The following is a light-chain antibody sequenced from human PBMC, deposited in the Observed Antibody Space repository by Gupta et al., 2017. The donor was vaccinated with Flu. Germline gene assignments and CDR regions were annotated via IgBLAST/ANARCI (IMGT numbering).Light chain of an antibody. CDR2: GKS. CDR3: QSYETSQNAFV. V-gene: IGLV1-40*01. Sequence: SSTFGAGGDLTCYHHLPGPAPNLLIYGKSMRRSGVPDRFSGSKYGTSASVTITWLQAEVAADYYCQSYETSQNAFVFGTGTKLTVL. J-gene: IGLJ1*01. CDR1: SSTFGAGGD.